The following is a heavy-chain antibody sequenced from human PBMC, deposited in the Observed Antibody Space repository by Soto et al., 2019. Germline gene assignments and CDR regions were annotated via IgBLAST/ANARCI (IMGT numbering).Heavy chain of an antibody. Sequence: EVQLVESGGGLVKPGGSLRLSCAASGFTFSSYSMNWVRQAPGKGLEWVSSISSSSSYIYYADSVKGRFTISRDNAKNSLYLQMNSLRAEDTAVYYCASIYYYDSSGYYSSLYYYYGMDVWGQGTTVTVSS. D-gene: IGHD3-22*01. V-gene: IGHV3-21*01. CDR1: GFTFSSYS. J-gene: IGHJ6*02. CDR2: ISSSSSYI. CDR3: ASIYYYDSSGYYSSLYYYYGMDV.